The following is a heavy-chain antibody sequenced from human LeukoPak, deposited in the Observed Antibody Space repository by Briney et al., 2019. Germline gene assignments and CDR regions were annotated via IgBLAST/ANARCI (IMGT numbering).Heavy chain of an antibody. Sequence: GGSLRLSCAASGFIFSNYSMNWVRQAPGKGLEWVSYISSSGSTTYYADSVKGRFTISRDNSKNTLYLQMNSLRAEDTAVYYCARDLDSYGTRGAFDPWGQGTLVTVSS. V-gene: IGHV3-48*01. CDR3: ARDLDSYGTRGAFDP. D-gene: IGHD5-18*01. J-gene: IGHJ5*02. CDR2: ISSSGSTT. CDR1: GFIFSNYS.